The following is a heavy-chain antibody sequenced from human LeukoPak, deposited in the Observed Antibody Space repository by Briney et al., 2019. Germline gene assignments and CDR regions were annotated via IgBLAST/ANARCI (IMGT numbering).Heavy chain of an antibody. CDR1: GGSMSNKY. J-gene: IGHJ4*02. Sequence: ASETLSLTCRVSGGSMSNKYWSWLRQPPGKGLERIGYMSDSGTTKQNPALNSRVTISLDTSKNHLSLMLSSVTAADTAVYYCATHDSNGYYPYYFAYWGQGTVVAVSS. CDR3: ATHDSNGYYPYYFAY. V-gene: IGHV4-59*08. D-gene: IGHD3-3*01. CDR2: MSDSGTT.